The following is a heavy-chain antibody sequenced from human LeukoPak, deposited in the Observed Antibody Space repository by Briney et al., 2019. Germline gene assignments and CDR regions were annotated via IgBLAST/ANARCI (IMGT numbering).Heavy chain of an antibody. CDR2: IYYSGST. CDR3: ARHAHYYDSSWEFIGY. D-gene: IGHD3-22*01. Sequence: SETLSLTCTVSGGSISSSSYYWGWIRQPPGKGLEWIGSIYYSGSTYYNPSLKSRVTISVDTSKNQFSLKLSSVTAADTAVYYCARHAHYYDSSWEFIGYWGQGTLVTVSS. V-gene: IGHV4-39*01. CDR1: GGSISSSSYY. J-gene: IGHJ4*02.